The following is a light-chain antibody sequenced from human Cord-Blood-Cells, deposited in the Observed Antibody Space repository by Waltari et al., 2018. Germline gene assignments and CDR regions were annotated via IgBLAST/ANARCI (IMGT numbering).Light chain of an antibody. J-gene: IGLJ1*01. CDR2: DVS. CDR3: SSYTSSSTLV. Sequence: QSALTQPASVSGSPGQSITISGTGPSSAVGGYNDFYWYQQHPGKAPKLMIHDVSNRPSGVSNRFSCSKSGNTASLTISGLQAEDEADYYCSSYTSSSTLVFGTGTKVTVL. V-gene: IGLV2-14*01. CDR1: SSAVGGYND.